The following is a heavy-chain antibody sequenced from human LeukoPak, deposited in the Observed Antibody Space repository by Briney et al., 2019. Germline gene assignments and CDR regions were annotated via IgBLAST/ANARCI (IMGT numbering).Heavy chain of an antibody. V-gene: IGHV4-4*02. CDR2: IFHSGST. CDR3: AREIHSSGYYQNYYFDY. D-gene: IGHD3-22*01. Sequence: SETLSLTCGVSGGSLSSSYWWSWVRQPPGKGLEWIGEIFHSGSTNYNPSLKSRVTISVDTSKNQFSLKLSSVTAADTAVYYCAREIHSSGYYQNYYFDYWGQGTLVTVSS. J-gene: IGHJ4*02. CDR1: GGSLSSSYW.